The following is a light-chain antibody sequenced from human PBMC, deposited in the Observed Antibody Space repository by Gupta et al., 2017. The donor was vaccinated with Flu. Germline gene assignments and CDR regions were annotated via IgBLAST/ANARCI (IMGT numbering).Light chain of an antibody. J-gene: IGLJ2*01. CDR3: QSYDSSLSGSL. CDR2: GNN. CDR1: SSNIGAGSA. V-gene: IGLV1-40*01. Sequence: QSVLPQPPSVSGPPRQGVTISCVGSSSNIGAGSAVHWYRQLPGPAPKLLIYGNNKRPSGVPDRFSGSKSGTSASLAISGLQAEDEADYYCQSYDSSLSGSLFGGGTKLTVL.